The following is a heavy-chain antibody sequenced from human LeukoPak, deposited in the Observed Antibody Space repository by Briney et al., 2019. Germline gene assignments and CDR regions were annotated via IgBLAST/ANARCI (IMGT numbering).Heavy chain of an antibody. V-gene: IGHV3-23*01. D-gene: IGHD6-19*01. Sequence: GGSLRLSCAASGFTFSSYAMSWVRQAPGKGLEWVSAISGSGGSTYYADSVKGRFTISRDNSKNTLYLQMNSLRAGDTAVYYCARAVAGTDWFDPWGQGTLVTVSS. CDR1: GFTFSSYA. CDR2: ISGSGGST. CDR3: ARAVAGTDWFDP. J-gene: IGHJ5*02.